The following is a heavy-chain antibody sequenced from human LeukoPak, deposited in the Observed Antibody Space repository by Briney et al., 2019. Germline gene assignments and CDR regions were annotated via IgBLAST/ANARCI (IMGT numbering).Heavy chain of an antibody. Sequence: GGSLRLSCAASGFSFSSYVMHWVRQAPGKGLEWVAVIWYDGSNKYYADSVKGRFTISRDNSKNTLYLQMNSLRAEVTAVYYCARERGDYYDSSGFSYWGQGTLVTVSS. CDR1: GFSFSSYV. D-gene: IGHD3-22*01. V-gene: IGHV3-33*01. CDR2: IWYDGSNK. J-gene: IGHJ4*02. CDR3: ARERGDYYDSSGFSY.